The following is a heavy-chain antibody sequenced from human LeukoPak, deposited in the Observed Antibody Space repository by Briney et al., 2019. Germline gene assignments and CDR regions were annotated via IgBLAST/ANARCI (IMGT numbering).Heavy chain of an antibody. CDR2: FDPEDGET. D-gene: IGHD3-16*01. J-gene: IGHJ3*02. CDR1: GYTLTELS. CDR3: ATDLPWGTTNDAFDI. V-gene: IGHV1-24*01. Sequence: GASVKVSCKVSGYTLTELSMHWLRQAPGKGLEWMGGFDPEDGETIYAQKFQGRVTMTEDTSTDTAYMELSSLRSEDTAVYYCATDLPWGTTNDAFDIWGQGTMVTVSS.